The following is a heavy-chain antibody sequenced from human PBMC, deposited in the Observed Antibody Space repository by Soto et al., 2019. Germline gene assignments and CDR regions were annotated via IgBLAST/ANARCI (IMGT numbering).Heavy chain of an antibody. CDR2: ISGSGGST. CDR1: GFTFSNYA. J-gene: IGHJ4*02. Sequence: EVLLLESGGGLVQPGGSLRLSCAASGFTFSNYAVTWVRQAPGKGLEWVSTISGSGGSTYYADSVKGRFTISRDNSKNTLYLQMNSLRAEDTAVYYCAKDQGSSWYERDYWGQGTLVTVSS. D-gene: IGHD6-13*01. CDR3: AKDQGSSWYERDY. V-gene: IGHV3-23*01.